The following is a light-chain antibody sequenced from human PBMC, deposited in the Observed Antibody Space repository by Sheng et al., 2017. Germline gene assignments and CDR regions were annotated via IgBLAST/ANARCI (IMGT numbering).Light chain of an antibody. CDR3: CSHAGGSTYV. J-gene: IGLJ1*01. CDR2: DVT. Sequence: QSALTQPASVSGSPGQSITISCTGASSDVGGYDYVSWYQQHPDKAPKVIIYDVTYRPSGVSSRFAGSKSGNTASLTISGLQAEDEADYYCCSHAGGSTYVFGTGTKVTVL. CDR1: SSDVGGYDY. V-gene: IGLV2-14*03.